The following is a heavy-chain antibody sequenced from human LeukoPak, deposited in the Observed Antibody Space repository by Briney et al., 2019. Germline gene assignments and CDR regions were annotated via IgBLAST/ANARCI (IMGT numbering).Heavy chain of an antibody. V-gene: IGHV3-7*05. CDR2: IKQDGSAK. J-gene: IGHJ4*02. Sequence: GGSLRLSCAASGFTFSSCSMTWVRQAPGKGLEWVANIKQDGSAKYYMDSVKGRFTISRDNAKNSLYLQMNSLRAEDTAVYYCARKQGYSSSWLTIDYWGQGTLVTVSS. CDR1: GFTFSSCS. D-gene: IGHD6-13*01. CDR3: ARKQGYSSSWLTIDY.